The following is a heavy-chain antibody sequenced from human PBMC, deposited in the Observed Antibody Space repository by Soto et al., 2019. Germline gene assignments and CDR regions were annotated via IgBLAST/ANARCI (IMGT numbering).Heavy chain of an antibody. CDR3: ARTSNPSTISLDY. CDR1: GFTFSSYW. D-gene: IGHD1-1*01. V-gene: IGHV3-7*05. J-gene: IGHJ4*02. CDR2: IKQDGSEK. Sequence: GGSLRLSCAASGFTFSSYWMSWVRQAPGKGLEWVANIKQDGSEKYYVDSVKGRFTISRDNAKNSLYLQMNSLRAEDTAVYYCARTSNPSTISLDYWGQGTLVTVSS.